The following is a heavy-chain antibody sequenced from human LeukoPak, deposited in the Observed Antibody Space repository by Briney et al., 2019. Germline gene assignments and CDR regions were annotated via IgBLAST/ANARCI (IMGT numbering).Heavy chain of an antibody. CDR2: ISYSGNT. CDR1: GGSISGDF. D-gene: IGHD3-22*01. Sequence: SETLSLTCTVSGGSISGDFWSWIRQPPGKGLEWIGYISYSGNTNYNPSLKSRVTISVDTSKNQFSLKLSSVTAADTAVYYCATSSGYYYFHRRGQGTLVTVPS. CDR3: ATSSGYYYFHR. V-gene: IGHV4-59*01. J-gene: IGHJ1*01.